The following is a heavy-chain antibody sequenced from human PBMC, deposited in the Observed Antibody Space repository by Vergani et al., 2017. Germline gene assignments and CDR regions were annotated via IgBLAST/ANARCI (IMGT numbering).Heavy chain of an antibody. J-gene: IGHJ4*02. V-gene: IGHV3-23*01. CDR3: AKDWDYGSGTHLDY. Sequence: EVQLLESGGGLVQPGGSLRLSCAASGFTFNSYAMSWVRQAPGKGLEWVSAISGSGGSTYYADSVKGRFTISRDNSKNTLYLQMNSLRAEDTAVYYCAKDWDYGSGTHLDYWGQGTLVTVSS. D-gene: IGHD3-10*01. CDR2: ISGSGGST. CDR1: GFTFNSYA.